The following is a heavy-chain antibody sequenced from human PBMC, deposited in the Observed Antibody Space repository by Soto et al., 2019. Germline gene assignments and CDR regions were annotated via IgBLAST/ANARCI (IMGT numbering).Heavy chain of an antibody. Sequence: EVQLLESGGGLVQPGGSLRLSCAASGFTFSSYAMSWVRQAPGKGLEWVSAISGSGGTTYYADSVKGRFTISRDNSKNTLYLQMNSLRAEDTAVYYCAKALSYCSGGSCYYAFDYWGQGTLVTVSS. D-gene: IGHD2-15*01. CDR2: ISGSGGTT. CDR3: AKALSYCSGGSCYYAFDY. J-gene: IGHJ4*02. V-gene: IGHV3-23*01. CDR1: GFTFSSYA.